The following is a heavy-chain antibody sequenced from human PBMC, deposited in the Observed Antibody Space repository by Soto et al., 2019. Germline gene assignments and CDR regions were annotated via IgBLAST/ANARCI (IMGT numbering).Heavy chain of an antibody. CDR2: IYYSGIT. Sequence: TSETLSLTCTVSGGSISSYYWSWIRQPPGKGLEWIGYIYYSGITNYNPSLKGRVTISVDTSKNQFSLKLSSVTAADTAVYYCARDLGGGSCRWGQGTLVTVSS. CDR3: ARDLGGGSCR. J-gene: IGHJ4*02. CDR1: GGSISSYY. V-gene: IGHV4-59*01. D-gene: IGHD2-15*01.